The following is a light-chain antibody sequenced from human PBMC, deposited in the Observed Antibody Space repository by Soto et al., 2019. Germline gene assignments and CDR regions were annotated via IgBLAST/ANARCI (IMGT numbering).Light chain of an antibody. Sequence: DIVMTQSPDSLALSLGERATINCKSSQSILHSSNNKICLAWYQQKPGQPPKVLIYWASNRESGVPDRFSGSGSGTDFTLTISSLQAEDFATYYCQQYNTYSQTFGQGTKVDIK. V-gene: IGKV4-1*01. CDR2: WAS. CDR3: QQYNTYSQT. CDR1: QSILHSSNNKIC. J-gene: IGKJ1*01.